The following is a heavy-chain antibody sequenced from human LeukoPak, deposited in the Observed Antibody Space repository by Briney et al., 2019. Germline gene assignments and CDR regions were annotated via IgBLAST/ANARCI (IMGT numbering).Heavy chain of an antibody. V-gene: IGHV3-9*01. CDR2: ISWNSGSI. CDR3: ASNYGIFDY. J-gene: IGHJ4*02. D-gene: IGHD4-11*01. Sequence: GGSLRLSCAASGFTFDDYAMHWVRQAPGKGLEWVSGISWNSGSIGYADSVKGRFTISRDNAKNSLYLQMNSLRAEDTAVYYCASNYGIFDYWGQGTLVTVSS. CDR1: GFTFDDYA.